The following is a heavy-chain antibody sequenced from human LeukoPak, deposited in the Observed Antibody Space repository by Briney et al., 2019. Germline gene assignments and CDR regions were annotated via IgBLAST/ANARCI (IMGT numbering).Heavy chain of an antibody. D-gene: IGHD2-2*01. J-gene: IGHJ5*02. Sequence: NPSETLSLTCAVSGGSISSSNWWSWVRQPPGKGLEWIGEIYHSGSTNYNPSLKSRVTISVDKSKNQFSLKLSSVTAADTAVYYCARGLMAFDCSSTSCYWFDPWGQGTLVTVSS. CDR3: ARGLMAFDCSSTSCYWFDP. V-gene: IGHV4-4*02. CDR1: GGSISSSNW. CDR2: IYHSGST.